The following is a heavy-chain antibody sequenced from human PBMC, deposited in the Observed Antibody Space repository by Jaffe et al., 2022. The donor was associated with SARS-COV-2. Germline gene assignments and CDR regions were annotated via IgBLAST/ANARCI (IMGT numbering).Heavy chain of an antibody. V-gene: IGHV3-23*01. Sequence: EVQLLESGGGLLQPGGSLRLSCAASGFTFSNYAMSWVRQAPGKGPEWVSAITASGTNTNHADSVRGRFTISRDNSRNTVYLQMNSLKAEDTAVYYCAKGVATTTSYIDWWGQGTLVTVSS. CDR2: ITASGTNT. CDR1: GFTFSNYA. CDR3: AKGVATTTSYIDW. D-gene: IGHD3-3*01. J-gene: IGHJ4*02.